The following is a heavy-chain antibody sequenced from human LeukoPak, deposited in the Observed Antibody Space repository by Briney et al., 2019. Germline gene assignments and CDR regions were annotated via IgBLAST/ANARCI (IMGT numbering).Heavy chain of an antibody. V-gene: IGHV1-69*05. CDR3: ASHTKPYGPFDP. J-gene: IGHJ5*02. Sequence: SVKVSCKASGGTFSSYAISWVRQAPGQGLEWRGGIIPIFVTATYAKKFQARVTITTAESTSTAYMELSSLRSEDTAVYYCASHTKPYGPFDPWGQGTLVTVSS. CDR2: IIPIFVTA. D-gene: IGHD3-10*01. CDR1: GGTFSSYA.